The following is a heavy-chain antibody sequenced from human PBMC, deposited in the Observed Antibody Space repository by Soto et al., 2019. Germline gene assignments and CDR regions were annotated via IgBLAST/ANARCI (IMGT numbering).Heavy chain of an antibody. CDR1: GYNFASHW. D-gene: IGHD3-10*01. J-gene: IGHJ6*02. CDR2: IYPSDSDT. V-gene: IGHV5-51*01. Sequence: PGESLKISCKGSGYNFASHWIGWVRQMPGKGLEWMGIIYPSDSDTRYSPSFQGQVTISADKSISTAYLQWSSLKASDTAMYYCARLKGSGSYLPYYYYGMDVWGQGTTVTVSS. CDR3: ARLKGSGSYLPYYYYGMDV.